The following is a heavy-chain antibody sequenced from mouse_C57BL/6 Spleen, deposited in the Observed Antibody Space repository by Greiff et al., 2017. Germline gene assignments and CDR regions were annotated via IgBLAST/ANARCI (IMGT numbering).Heavy chain of an antibody. CDR1: GFTFSSYA. D-gene: IGHD1-1*01. CDR2: ISDGGSYT. Sequence: DVHLVESGGGLVKPGGSLKLSCAASGFTFSSYAMSWVRQTPEKRLEWVATISDGGSYTYYPDNVKGRFTISRDNAKNNLYLQMSHLKSEDTAMYYCARERGLLPPDYWGQGTTLTVSS. CDR3: ARERGLLPPDY. J-gene: IGHJ2*01. V-gene: IGHV5-4*01.